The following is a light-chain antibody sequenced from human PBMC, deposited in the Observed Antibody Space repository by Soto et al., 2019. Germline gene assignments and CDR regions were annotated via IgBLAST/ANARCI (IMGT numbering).Light chain of an antibody. CDR3: QQYNSYPGT. V-gene: IGKV1-5*03. J-gene: IGKJ2*01. CDR2: KAS. CDR1: QSISSW. Sequence: DIQMTQSPSTLYASVGDRVTITCRASQSISSWLAWYQQKPGKAPKLLIYKASSLESGVPSRFSGSGSGTEFTLTISSLQPDDFATYYCQQYNSYPGTFGQGTKLEIK.